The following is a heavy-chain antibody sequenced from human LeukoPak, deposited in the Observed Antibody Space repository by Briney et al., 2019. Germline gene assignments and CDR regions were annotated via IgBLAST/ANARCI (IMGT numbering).Heavy chain of an antibody. Sequence: SETLSLTCIVSGGSISSNSYYWGWIRQPPGKGLEWIGNIYYSGSTYYTPSLKSRVTLSVDTSKNQFSLKLTSESAADTAVYYCARQLRSCSGGSCYPGHFHYWGQGTLVTVSS. CDR3: ARQLRSCSGGSCYPGHFHY. J-gene: IGHJ4*02. V-gene: IGHV4-39*01. CDR1: GGSISSNSYY. CDR2: IYYSGST. D-gene: IGHD2-15*01.